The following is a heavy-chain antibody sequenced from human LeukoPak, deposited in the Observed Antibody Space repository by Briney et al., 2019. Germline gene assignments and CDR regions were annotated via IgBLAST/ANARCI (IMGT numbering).Heavy chain of an antibody. J-gene: IGHJ3*02. CDR3: AKAYTSVTGNPDAFDI. CDR2: ISGSGGST. Sequence: GGSLRPSCAASGFTFSSYAMSWVRQAPGKGLEWVSAISGSGGSTYYADSVKGRFTISRDNSKNTLYLQMNSLRAEDTAVYYCAKAYTSVTGNPDAFDIWGQGTMVTVSS. V-gene: IGHV3-23*01. CDR1: GFTFSSYA. D-gene: IGHD1-20*01.